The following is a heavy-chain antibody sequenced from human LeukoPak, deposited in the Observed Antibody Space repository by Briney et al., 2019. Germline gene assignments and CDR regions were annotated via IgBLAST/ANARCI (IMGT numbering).Heavy chain of an antibody. J-gene: IGHJ6*04. V-gene: IGHV3-23*01. CDR1: GFTFSSYA. CDR2: ISGSGGST. CDR3: AKAMYSSGWSYYYYGMDV. Sequence: GGSLRLSCAASGFTFSSYAMSWVRQAPGKGLEWVSAISGSGGSTYYADSVKGRFPISRDNSKNTLYLQMNSLRAEDTAVYYCAKAMYSSGWSYYYYGMDVWGKGTTVTVSS. D-gene: IGHD6-19*01.